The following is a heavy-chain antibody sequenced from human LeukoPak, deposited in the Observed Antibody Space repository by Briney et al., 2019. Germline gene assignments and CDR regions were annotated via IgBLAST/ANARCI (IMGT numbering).Heavy chain of an antibody. CDR2: ISAYNGNT. D-gene: IGHD5-18*01. CDR1: GYTFTSYG. Sequence: GASVTVSCKASGYTFTSYGISWVRQAPGQGLEWMGWISAYNGNTNYAQKLQGRVTMTTDTSTSTAYMELRSLRSDDTAVYYCARDTNSYGSQHFDYWGQGTLVTVSS. CDR3: ARDTNSYGSQHFDY. V-gene: IGHV1-18*01. J-gene: IGHJ4*02.